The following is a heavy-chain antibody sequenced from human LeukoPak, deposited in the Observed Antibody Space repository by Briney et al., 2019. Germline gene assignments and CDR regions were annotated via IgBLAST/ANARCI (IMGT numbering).Heavy chain of an antibody. J-gene: IGHJ5*02. CDR3: ARERDPGNWFDP. D-gene: IGHD1-1*01. CDR2: ISSSRSYI. V-gene: IGHV3-21*01. Sequence: GGSLRLSCVGSGFIFSPYNMNWVRQAPGKGLEWVSAISSSRSYIYYADSVKGRFTISRDDAKNSLYLQMNSLRAEDTAVYYCARERDPGNWFDPWGQGTLVTVSS. CDR1: GFIFSPYN.